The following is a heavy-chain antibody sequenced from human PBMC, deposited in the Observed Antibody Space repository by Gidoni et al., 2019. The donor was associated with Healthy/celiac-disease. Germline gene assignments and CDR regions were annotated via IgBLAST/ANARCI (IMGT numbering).Heavy chain of an antibody. Sequence: QVQLVQSGAEVKKPGASVKVSCKASGYTFTSYAMHWVRQAPGQRLEWMGWINAGNGNTKYSQKFQGRVTITRDTSASTAYMELSSLRSEDTAVYYCARSGTGYYDILTGYYRDPYYFDYWGQGTLVTVSS. CDR1: GYTFTSYA. J-gene: IGHJ4*02. V-gene: IGHV1-3*01. D-gene: IGHD3-9*01. CDR3: ARSGTGYYDILTGYYRDPYYFDY. CDR2: INAGNGNT.